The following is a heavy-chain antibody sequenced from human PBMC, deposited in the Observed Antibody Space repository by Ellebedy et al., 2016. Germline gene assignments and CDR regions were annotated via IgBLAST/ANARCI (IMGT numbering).Heavy chain of an antibody. V-gene: IGHV3-21*01. Sequence: GESLKISXAASGFTFSSYSMNWVRQAPGKGLEWVSSISSSSSYIYYADSVKGRFTISRDNAKNSLYLQMSSLRAEDTAVYYCARDGARNTIFGVAYYFDYWGQGTLVTVSS. D-gene: IGHD3-3*01. J-gene: IGHJ4*02. CDR1: GFTFSSYS. CDR2: ISSSSSYI. CDR3: ARDGARNTIFGVAYYFDY.